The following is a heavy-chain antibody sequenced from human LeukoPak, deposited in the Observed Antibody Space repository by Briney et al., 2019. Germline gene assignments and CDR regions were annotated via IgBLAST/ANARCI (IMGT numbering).Heavy chain of an antibody. CDR1: GFTFSTYW. Sequence: GRSLRLSCAASGFTFSTYWMHWVRQAPGKGLVWVSRIDSDGGIRTYADSVKGRFTISRDNAKNTLYLQMNSLRAEDTAVYYCAREESAGYSYGYWGQGTLVTVSS. D-gene: IGHD5-18*01. J-gene: IGHJ4*02. CDR2: IDSDGGIR. V-gene: IGHV3-74*01. CDR3: AREESAGYSYGY.